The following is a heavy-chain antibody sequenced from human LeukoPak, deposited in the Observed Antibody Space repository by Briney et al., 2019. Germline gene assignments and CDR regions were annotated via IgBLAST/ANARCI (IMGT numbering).Heavy chain of an antibody. V-gene: IGHV3-23*01. Sequence: GGSLRLSCAASGFTFSSYAMSWVRQAPGKGLEWVSAISGSGGSTYYADSVKGRFTISRDNSKNTLYLQMNSLRAEDTAVYYCAKDLGYDFWSGPIDDWGQGTLVTVSS. CDR2: ISGSGGST. D-gene: IGHD3-3*01. CDR1: GFTFSSYA. J-gene: IGHJ4*02. CDR3: AKDLGYDFWSGPIDD.